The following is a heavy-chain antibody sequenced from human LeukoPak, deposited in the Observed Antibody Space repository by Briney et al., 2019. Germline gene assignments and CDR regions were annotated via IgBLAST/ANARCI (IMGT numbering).Heavy chain of an antibody. Sequence: LRLSCAASGFTFSSYSMNWIRQPPGKGLEWIGSIYYSGSTYYNPSLKSRVTISVDTSKNQFSLKLSSVTAADTAVYYCARLKTGTIVWWGQGTLVTVSS. V-gene: IGHV4-39*01. D-gene: IGHD1-7*01. CDR3: ARLKTGTIVW. CDR2: IYYSGST. CDR1: GFTFSSYS. J-gene: IGHJ4*02.